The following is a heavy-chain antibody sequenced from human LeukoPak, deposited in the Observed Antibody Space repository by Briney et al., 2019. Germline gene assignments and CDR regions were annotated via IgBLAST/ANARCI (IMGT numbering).Heavy chain of an antibody. D-gene: IGHD1/OR15-1a*01. V-gene: IGHV4-61*02. J-gene: IGHJ3*02. CDR2: IYTGGTT. Sequence: PSETLSLTCTVSGDSISSGTYYWSWIRQPAGKGLEWIGRIYTGGTTNYNPSLKSRVTISIDTSKNQFSLKLSSVTAADTAVYYCARRTKGTLDIWGQGTMVTVSS. CDR1: GDSISSGTYY. CDR3: ARRTKGTLDI.